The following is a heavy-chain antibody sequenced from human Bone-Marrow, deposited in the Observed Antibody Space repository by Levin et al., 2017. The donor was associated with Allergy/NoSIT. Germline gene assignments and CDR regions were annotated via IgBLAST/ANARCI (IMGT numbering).Heavy chain of an antibody. V-gene: IGHV1-3*01. D-gene: IGHD5-12*01. Sequence: PVASVKVSCKASGYTFTRYAIHWVRQAPGQGLEWMGWIDADKGNTKYSENFQDRLTITRDRSASTAYMELSSLRSEDTAVFYCARVRISVDQEIHVLFDNWGQGTLVTVSS. J-gene: IGHJ4*02. CDR1: GYTFTRYA. CDR3: ARVRISVDQEIHVLFDN. CDR2: IDADKGNT.